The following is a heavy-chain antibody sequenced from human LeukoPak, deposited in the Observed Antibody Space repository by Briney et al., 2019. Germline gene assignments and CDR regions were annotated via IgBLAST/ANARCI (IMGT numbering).Heavy chain of an antibody. Sequence: PSETLSLTCTVSGGSISPYYWSWIRQPPGKGLEWIGYIFYTGSTNYNPSHTSRVTMSVDTSKNQFSLKLSSVTAADTAVYYCARNGYTYGPFDYWGQGTQVTVSS. CDR2: IFYTGST. J-gene: IGHJ4*02. CDR1: GGSISPYY. CDR3: ARNGYTYGPFDY. V-gene: IGHV4-59*08. D-gene: IGHD5-18*01.